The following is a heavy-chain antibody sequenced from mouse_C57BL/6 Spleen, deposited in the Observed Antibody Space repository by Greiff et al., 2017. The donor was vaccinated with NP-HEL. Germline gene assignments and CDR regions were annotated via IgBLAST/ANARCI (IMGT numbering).Heavy chain of an antibody. J-gene: IGHJ4*01. CDR3: ARSGYGSGYAMDY. CDR2: IYPGSGNT. Sequence: VQLVESGAELVRPGASVKLSCKASGYTFTDYYINWVKQRPGQGLEWIARIYPGSGNTYYNEKFKGKATLTAEKSSSTAYMQLSSLTSEDSAVYFCARSGYGSGYAMDYWGQGTSVTVSS. CDR1: GYTFTDYY. D-gene: IGHD1-1*01. V-gene: IGHV1-76*01.